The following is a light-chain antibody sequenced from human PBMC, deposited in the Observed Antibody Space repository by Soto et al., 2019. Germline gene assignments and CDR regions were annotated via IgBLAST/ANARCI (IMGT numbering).Light chain of an antibody. CDR1: SSDVGGFEY. CDR2: DVT. Sequence: QSALSQPASVSGSPGQSVTISCTGTSSDVGGFEYVSWYQHQPGKAPKLIIYDVTKRPSGVSNRFSGSKSGNTASLTISGIQDEDEDDHYCGCITRSSTSVFGTGTKLTVL. V-gene: IGLV2-14*03. J-gene: IGLJ1*01. CDR3: GCITRSSTSV.